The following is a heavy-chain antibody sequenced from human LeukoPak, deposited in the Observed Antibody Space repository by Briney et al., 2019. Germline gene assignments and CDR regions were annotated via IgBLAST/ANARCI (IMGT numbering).Heavy chain of an antibody. CDR2: IYSDIST. D-gene: IGHD4-17*01. CDR3: ARIHGDYAYWVDV. CDR1: AGSFSGYY. J-gene: IGHJ6*02. Sequence: ETLSLTCAVYAGSFSGYYWSWIRQPPGKGLEWVSVIYSDISTYYADSVKGRFTISRDKSKNTLYLQMNSLRVGDTAMYYCARIHGDYAYWVDVWGQGTTVTVSS. V-gene: IGHV3-53*01.